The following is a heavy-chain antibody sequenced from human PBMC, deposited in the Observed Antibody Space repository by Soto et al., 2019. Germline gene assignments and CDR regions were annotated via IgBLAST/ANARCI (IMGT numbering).Heavy chain of an antibody. Sequence: ASVKVSCKASGYTFTGYYMHWVRQAPGQGLEWMGWINPNSGGTNYAQKFQGWVTMTRDTSISTAYMELSRLRSDDTAVYYCARGPSDIAATYYFDYWGQGTLVTVSS. CDR1: GYTFTGYY. CDR3: ARGPSDIAATYYFDY. CDR2: INPNSGGT. V-gene: IGHV1-2*04. D-gene: IGHD6-13*01. J-gene: IGHJ4*02.